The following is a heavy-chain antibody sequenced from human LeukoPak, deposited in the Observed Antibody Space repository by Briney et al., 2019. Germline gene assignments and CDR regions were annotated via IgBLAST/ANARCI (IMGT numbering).Heavy chain of an antibody. J-gene: IGHJ3*01. CDR1: GFTFNNYA. Sequence: GGSLRLSCAASGFTFNNYAMNWVRQAPGKGLEWVSVISGSGGTTYYADSVKGRFTISRDSSKNTLYLQMNSLRAEDTAVYYCARDTGSGHCSGNWCRAAFDVWGQGTMVTVSS. CDR2: ISGSGGTT. D-gene: IGHD2-15*01. CDR3: ARDTGSGHCSGNWCRAAFDV. V-gene: IGHV3-23*01.